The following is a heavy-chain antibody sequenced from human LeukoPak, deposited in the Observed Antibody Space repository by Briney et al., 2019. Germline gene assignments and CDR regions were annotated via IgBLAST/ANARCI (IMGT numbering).Heavy chain of an antibody. CDR1: GGSISNGVYY. J-gene: IGHJ4*02. CDR2: INYSGST. D-gene: IGHD3-10*01. V-gene: IGHV4-39*01. CDR3: VRCVVYGSGIYYFDY. Sequence: PSETLSLTCTVSGGSISNGVYYWSWIRQPPGKGLEWIASINYSGSTYYNPSLKSRVTISVDTSKNQFSLKLSSVTAADTAVFYCVRCVVYGSGIYYFDYWGQGTLVTVSS.